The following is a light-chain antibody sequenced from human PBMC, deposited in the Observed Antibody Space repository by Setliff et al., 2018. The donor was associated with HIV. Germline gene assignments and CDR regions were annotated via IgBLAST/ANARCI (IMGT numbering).Light chain of an antibody. CDR2: DVT. J-gene: IGLJ3*02. CDR1: SSDIGDYES. CDR3: CSYAGADTWM. V-gene: IGLV2-23*02. Sequence: QSVLTQPASVSGSPGQSITISCTGSSSDIGDYESVSWYQQHPGEVPKLMAYDVTKRPSGVSDRFSASKSGNTASLTISGLQADDEAHYYCCSYAGADTWMFGGGTKVTV.